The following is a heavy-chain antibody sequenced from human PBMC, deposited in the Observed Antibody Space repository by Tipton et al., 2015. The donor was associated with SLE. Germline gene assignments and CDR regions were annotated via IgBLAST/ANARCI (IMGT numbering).Heavy chain of an antibody. CDR1: GVSISTRRYY. Sequence: TLSLTCSVSGVSISTRRYYWGWLRQSPGQGLEWVGSLYAGWSTYFPPSLKSRASISADASKNHFSLKLNSVTAADTAVYYWATNGHGETYEFFTEYLRHWGQGTLVTVSS. CDR3: ATNGHGETYEFFTEYLRH. CDR2: LYAGWST. V-gene: IGHV4-39*02. D-gene: IGHD5-12*01. J-gene: IGHJ1*01.